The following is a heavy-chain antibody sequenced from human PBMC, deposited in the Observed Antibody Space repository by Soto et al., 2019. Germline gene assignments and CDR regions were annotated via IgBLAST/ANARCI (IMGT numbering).Heavy chain of an antibody. J-gene: IGHJ6*02. Sequence: EVQLVETGGGLIQPGGSLRLSCAASGFTVSSNYMSWVRQAPGKGLEWVAVIYSGGSTYYADSVKGRFTISRDNSKNTLYLQMNSLRAEDTAVYYCARSPAQDVAAHPYYYYYGMDVWGQGTTVTVSS. CDR3: ARSPAQDVAAHPYYYYYGMDV. CDR2: IYSGGST. V-gene: IGHV3-53*02. CDR1: GFTVSSNY. D-gene: IGHD6-6*01.